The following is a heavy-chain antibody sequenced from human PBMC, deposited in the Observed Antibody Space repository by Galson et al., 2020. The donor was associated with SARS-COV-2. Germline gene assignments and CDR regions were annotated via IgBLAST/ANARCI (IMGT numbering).Heavy chain of an antibody. Sequence: SETLSLTCTVSGGSISSYYWSWIRQPPGKGLEWIGYIYYSGSTNYNPSLKSRVTISVDTSKNQFSLKLSSVTAADTAVYYCARETSGDYSNYPELNGYFDYWGQGTLVTVSS. D-gene: IGHD4-4*01. CDR3: ARETSGDYSNYPELNGYFDY. CDR2: IYYSGST. J-gene: IGHJ4*02. CDR1: GGSISSYY. V-gene: IGHV4-59*01.